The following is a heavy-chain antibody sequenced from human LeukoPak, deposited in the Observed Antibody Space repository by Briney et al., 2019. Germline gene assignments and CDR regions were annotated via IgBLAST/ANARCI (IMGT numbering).Heavy chain of an antibody. CDR1: GYTFTNYA. J-gene: IGHJ4*02. Sequence: ASVKVSCKASGYTFTNYAMHWVRQAPGQRLEWMGWINAATGDTKYLQKFEGRVTITRDTSASTAYMELSSLTSEDTAVYYCARDAGRDSSGYWGYWGQGTLVTVSS. CDR3: ARDAGRDSSGYWGY. D-gene: IGHD3-22*01. V-gene: IGHV1-3*01. CDR2: INAATGDT.